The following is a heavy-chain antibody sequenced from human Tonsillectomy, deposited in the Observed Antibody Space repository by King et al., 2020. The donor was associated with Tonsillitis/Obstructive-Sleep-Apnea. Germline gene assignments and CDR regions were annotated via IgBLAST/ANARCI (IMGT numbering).Heavy chain of an antibody. Sequence: ESGGGLVQPGGSLRLSCAASGFTFSSYEMNWVRQAPGKGLEWGSYISSSGNTIYYADSVKGRFTISRDNSKNSLYLQMNSLRAEDTALYYCARDHEAVAGKPRYFDYWGQGTLVTVSS. D-gene: IGHD6-19*01. CDR1: GFTFSSYE. CDR2: ISSSGNTI. V-gene: IGHV3-48*03. CDR3: ARDHEAVAGKPRYFDY. J-gene: IGHJ4*02.